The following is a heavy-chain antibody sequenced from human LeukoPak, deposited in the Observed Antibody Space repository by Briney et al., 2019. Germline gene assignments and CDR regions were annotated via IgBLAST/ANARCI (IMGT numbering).Heavy chain of an antibody. Sequence: PGGSLRLSCAASGFTFSSYWMSWVRQAPGKGLEWVANIKQDGSEKYYVDSVKSRFTISRDNAKNSLYLQMNSLRAEDTAVYYCARVPSSGWYGTHFDYWGQGTLVTVSS. CDR1: GFTFSSYW. CDR2: IKQDGSEK. D-gene: IGHD6-19*01. V-gene: IGHV3-7*01. J-gene: IGHJ4*02. CDR3: ARVPSSGWYGTHFDY.